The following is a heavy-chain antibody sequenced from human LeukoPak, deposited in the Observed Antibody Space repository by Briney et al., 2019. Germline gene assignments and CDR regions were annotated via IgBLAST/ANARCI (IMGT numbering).Heavy chain of an antibody. CDR2: ISYDGSNK. Sequence: GGSLRLSCAASGFTFSSYAMHWVRQAPGKGLEWVAVISYDGSNKYYADSVKGRFTISRDNSKNTLYPQMNSLRAEDTAVYYCARDSIGAVAGTPLGAFDIWGQGTMVTVSS. V-gene: IGHV3-30-3*01. D-gene: IGHD6-19*01. CDR3: ARDSIGAVAGTPLGAFDI. CDR1: GFTFSSYA. J-gene: IGHJ3*02.